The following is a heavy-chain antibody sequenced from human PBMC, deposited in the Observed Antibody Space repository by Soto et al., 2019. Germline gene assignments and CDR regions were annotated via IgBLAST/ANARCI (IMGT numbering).Heavy chain of an antibody. D-gene: IGHD3-16*01. Sequence: EVHLLESGGGLVQPGGSLRLSCAASGFAFSDYAMTWVRQAPGKGLEWVSDISDGDGATHYADSVKRRFTISRDDDKNTIYLQMDSLRAEDAAVYYCAKGRTFFDFWCQGTLVTVSS. CDR1: GFAFSDYA. J-gene: IGHJ4*02. CDR3: AKGRTFFDF. V-gene: IGHV3-23*01. CDR2: ISDGDGAT.